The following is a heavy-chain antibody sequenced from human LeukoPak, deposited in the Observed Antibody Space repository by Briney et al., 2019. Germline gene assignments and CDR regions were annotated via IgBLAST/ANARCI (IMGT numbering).Heavy chain of an antibody. CDR3: ARENYDYVWGSYRYYFDY. Sequence: PETQSLTCTRSGGSITSYFLSGIQQPAQKGLEWIGRIYTSGSTNYIPPLTNRVTMPVETSMKQFSLKLTSVSDADRAVYYCARENYDYVWGSYRYYFDYWGQGTLVTVSS. D-gene: IGHD3-16*02. CDR2: IYTSGST. CDR1: GGSITSYF. J-gene: IGHJ4*02. V-gene: IGHV4-4*07.